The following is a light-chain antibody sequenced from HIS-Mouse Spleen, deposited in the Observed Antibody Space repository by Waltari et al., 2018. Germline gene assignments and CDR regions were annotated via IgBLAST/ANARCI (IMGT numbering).Light chain of an antibody. Sequence: QSALTQPASVSGSPGQSITIYCTGTSSDVGGYHYVSCYQQHPGKAPKLMIYEVSNRPSGVSNRFSGSKSGNTASLTISGLQAEDEADYYCSSYTSSSTWVFGGGTKLTVL. CDR1: SSDVGGYHY. CDR3: SSYTSSSTWV. V-gene: IGLV2-14*01. CDR2: EVS. J-gene: IGLJ3*02.